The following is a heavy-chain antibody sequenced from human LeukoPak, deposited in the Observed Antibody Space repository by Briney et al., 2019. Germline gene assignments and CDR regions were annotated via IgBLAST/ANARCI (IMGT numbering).Heavy chain of an antibody. CDR1: GFTFSSYA. V-gene: IGHV3-23*01. CDR2: ISGSGGSA. Sequence: GGSLRLSCAASGFTFSSYAMSWVRQAPGKVLEWVSGISGSGGSADYADSVKGRFTISRDNSKKTLCLLMNSLRAEDTALYYCAKDLWGFVEVAAILDYWGQGTLVTVSS. CDR3: AKDLWGFVEVAAILDY. J-gene: IGHJ4*02. D-gene: IGHD2-15*01.